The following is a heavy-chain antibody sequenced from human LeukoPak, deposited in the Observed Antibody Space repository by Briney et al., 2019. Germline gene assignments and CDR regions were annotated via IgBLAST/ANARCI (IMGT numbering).Heavy chain of an antibody. J-gene: IGHJ4*02. V-gene: IGHV3-15*01. CDR2: IKSKTDGGTP. CDR3: TADWPPPFDY. CDR1: GFTVSSNY. Sequence: GGSLRLSCAASGFTVSSNYMSWVRQAPGAGLEWLGRIKSKTDGGTPDYAAPVRGRFTISRDDSKNTLYLQMNSLQTEDTAVYYCTADWPPPFDYWGQGTLVTVSS.